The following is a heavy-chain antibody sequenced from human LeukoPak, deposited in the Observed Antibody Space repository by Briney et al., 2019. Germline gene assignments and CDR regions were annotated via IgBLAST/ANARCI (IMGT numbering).Heavy chain of an antibody. D-gene: IGHD5-18*01. J-gene: IGHJ4*02. CDR3: SRGSGISYGGIDY. CDR2: IHPKSGDT. CDR1: GYTFTGYY. Sequence: GASVKVSCKDSGYTFTGYYLHWVRQAPGQGLEWMGWIHPKSGDTKYAQKFLGRVTLTRDTSTTIVYMELKWLTSDDTAVYYCSRGSGISYGGIDYWGQGTLVTVSS. V-gene: IGHV1-2*02.